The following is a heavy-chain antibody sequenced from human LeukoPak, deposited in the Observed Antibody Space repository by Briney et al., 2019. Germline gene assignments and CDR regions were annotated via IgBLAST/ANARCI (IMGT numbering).Heavy chain of an antibody. V-gene: IGHV4-61*02. D-gene: IGHD3-22*01. CDR1: GGSISSGSYY. CDR2: IYTSGST. Sequence: SETLSLTCTVSGGSISSGSYYWSWIRQPAGKGLERIGRIYTSGSTNYNPSLKSRVTISVDTSKNQFSLKLSSVTAADTAVYYCARAESYYDSSGYYYPWGQGTLVTVSS. J-gene: IGHJ5*02. CDR3: ARAESYYDSSGYYYP.